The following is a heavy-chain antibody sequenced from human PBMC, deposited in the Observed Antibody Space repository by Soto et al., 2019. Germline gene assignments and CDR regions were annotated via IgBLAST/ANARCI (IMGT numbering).Heavy chain of an antibody. CDR2: INHSGST. D-gene: IGHD3-10*01. CDR1: GGSFSGYY. J-gene: IGHJ6*02. Sequence: SETLSLTCAVYGGSFSGYYWSWIRQPPGKGLEWIGEINHSGSTNYNPSLKSRVTISVDTSKNQFSLKLSSVTAADTAVYYCARDGAHRSYYYYYGMDVWGQGTTVTVSS. V-gene: IGHV4-34*01. CDR3: ARDGAHRSYYYYYGMDV.